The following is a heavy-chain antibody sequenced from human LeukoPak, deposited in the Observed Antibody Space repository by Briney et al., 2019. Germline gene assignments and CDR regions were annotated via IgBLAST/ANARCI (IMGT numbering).Heavy chain of an antibody. CDR3: ARARAIVPAPLGY. J-gene: IGHJ4*02. CDR1: GYTFTGYY. Sequence: ASVKVSCKASGYTFTGYYMHWVRQAPGQGLEWKGWINPNSGGTNYAQKFQGRVTMTRDTPISTAYMELSRLRSDDTAVYYCARARAIVPAPLGYWGQGTLVTVSS. V-gene: IGHV1-2*02. CDR2: INPNSGGT. D-gene: IGHD2-2*01.